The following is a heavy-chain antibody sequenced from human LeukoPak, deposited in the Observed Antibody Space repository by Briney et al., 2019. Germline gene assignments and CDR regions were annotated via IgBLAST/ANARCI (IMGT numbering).Heavy chain of an antibody. J-gene: IGHJ4*02. Sequence: HPGGSLRLSCAASGFSDSINYMSWVRQAPGTGLEWVSVIYSGGSTYYADSVKGRFTISRDNSMNTLYLQMNSLRAEDTAVYYCAGSLAYCGGDCRLGDYWGQGTLVTVSS. CDR1: GFSDSINY. V-gene: IGHV3-66*01. CDR2: IYSGGST. CDR3: AGSLAYCGGDCRLGDY. D-gene: IGHD2-21*02.